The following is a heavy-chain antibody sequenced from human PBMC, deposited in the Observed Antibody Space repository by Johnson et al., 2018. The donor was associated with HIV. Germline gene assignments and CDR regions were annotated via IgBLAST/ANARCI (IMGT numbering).Heavy chain of an antibody. CDR2: IHTGGRT. V-gene: IGHV3-53*01. CDR1: GLIVNNYY. Sequence: VQLVESGGGLIQPGGSLRLSCAASGLIVNNYYINWVRQAPGQGLEWVSVIHTGGRTSYADPVKGRFTVSRDNSKNTLLLQMNSLRAEDTAVSYCARVWSDAFDIWGQGTMVTVSS. J-gene: IGHJ3*02. CDR3: ARVWSDAFDI. D-gene: IGHD2-8*02.